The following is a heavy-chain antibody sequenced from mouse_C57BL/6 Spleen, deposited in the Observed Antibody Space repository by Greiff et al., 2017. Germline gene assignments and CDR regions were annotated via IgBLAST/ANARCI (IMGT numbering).Heavy chain of an antibody. V-gene: IGHV2-2*01. CDR3: ARNTGGYSFDF. CDR1: GFSLTSYG. J-gene: IGHJ2*01. Sequence: VKLVESGPGLVQPSQSLSITCTVSGFSLTSYGVHWVRQSPGKGLEWLGVIWSGGSTDYNAAFISSLSISEDNSRSQVFFQMNSLQADDTAIYYCARNTGGYSFDFWGQGTTLTVSS. CDR2: IWSGGST.